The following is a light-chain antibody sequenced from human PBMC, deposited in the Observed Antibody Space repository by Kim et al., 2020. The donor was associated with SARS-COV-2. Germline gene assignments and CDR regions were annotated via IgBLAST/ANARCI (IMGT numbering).Light chain of an antibody. CDR1: QDITNY. J-gene: IGKJ2*01. V-gene: IGKV1-33*01. Sequence: DIQMTQSPSSLSASVGDRVTITCQASQDITNYVNWYQQRSGKAPKLLMYDVSNLGAGVPSRFSGSGSGTDFILTINSLQPEDAATYYCQQYAYLPFTFGQETKVDIK. CDR2: DVS. CDR3: QQYAYLPFT.